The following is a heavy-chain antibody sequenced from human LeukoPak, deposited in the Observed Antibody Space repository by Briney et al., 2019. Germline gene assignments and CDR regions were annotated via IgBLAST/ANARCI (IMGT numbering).Heavy chain of an antibody. CDR1: GGSISSSSYY. Sequence: SETLSLTCTVSGGSISSSSYYWGWIRQPPGKGLEWIGSIYYSGSTYYNPSLKSRVTISVDTSKNQFSLKLSSVTAADTAVYYCARRTRDTRIAAAVRAFDIWGQGTMVTVSS. CDR2: IYYSGST. V-gene: IGHV4-39*07. CDR3: ARRTRDTRIAAAVRAFDI. J-gene: IGHJ3*02. D-gene: IGHD6-13*01.